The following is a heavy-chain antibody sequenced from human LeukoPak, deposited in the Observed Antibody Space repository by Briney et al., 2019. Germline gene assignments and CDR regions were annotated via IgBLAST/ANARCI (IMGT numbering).Heavy chain of an antibody. J-gene: IGHJ4*02. Sequence: RGSLRLSCAASGFTFSSYAMSWVRQAPGKGLEWVSAISGSGGSTYYADSVKGRFTISRDNSKNTLYLQMNSLRAEDTAVYYCAKAVGATLKALFDYWGQGTLVTVSS. V-gene: IGHV3-23*01. D-gene: IGHD1-26*01. CDR2: ISGSGGST. CDR1: GFTFSSYA. CDR3: AKAVGATLKALFDY.